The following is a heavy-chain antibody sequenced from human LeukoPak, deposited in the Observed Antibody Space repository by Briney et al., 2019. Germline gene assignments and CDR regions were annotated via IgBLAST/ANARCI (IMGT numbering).Heavy chain of an antibody. CDR1: GFTVSSDY. CDR3: AELGITMIGGV. J-gene: IGHJ6*04. CDR2: ISSSGSTI. Sequence: GGSLRLSCAASGFTVSSDYMNWVRQAPGKGLEWVSYISSSGSTIYYADSVKGRFTISRDNAKNSLYLQMNSLRAEDTAVYYCAELGITMIGGVWGKGTTVTISS. D-gene: IGHD3-10*02. V-gene: IGHV3-48*03.